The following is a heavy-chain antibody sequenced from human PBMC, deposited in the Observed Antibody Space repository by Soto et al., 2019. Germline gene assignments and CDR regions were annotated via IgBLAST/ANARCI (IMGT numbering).Heavy chain of an antibody. V-gene: IGHV3-21*01. J-gene: IGHJ6*02. CDR3: ARGKYYDILTGYSPSGMDV. Sequence: EVQLVESGGGLVKPGGSLRLSCAASGFTFSSYSMNWVRQAPGKGLEWVSSISSSSSYIYYADSVKGRFTISRDNAKNSLYLQMNSLRAEDTAVYYCARGKYYDILTGYSPSGMDVWGQGTTVTVSS. D-gene: IGHD3-9*01. CDR2: ISSSSSYI. CDR1: GFTFSSYS.